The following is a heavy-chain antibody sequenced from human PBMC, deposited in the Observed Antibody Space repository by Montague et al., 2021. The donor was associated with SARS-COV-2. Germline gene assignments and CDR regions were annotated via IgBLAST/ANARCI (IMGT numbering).Heavy chain of an antibody. CDR2: INHSGSA. Sequence: SETLSLTCAVYGGSFSGYHWNWIRQPPGKGLEWIGEINHSGSANYNPSLKRRVTISVDMSKNQFSLKLNSVTAADTAVYYCARLGEGVVPAPILGVGPYYSYFYVDVGGKGATVTVSS. CDR3: ARLGEGVVPAPILGVGPYYSYFYVDV. J-gene: IGHJ6*03. V-gene: IGHV4-34*01. D-gene: IGHD2-2*02. CDR1: GGSFSGYH.